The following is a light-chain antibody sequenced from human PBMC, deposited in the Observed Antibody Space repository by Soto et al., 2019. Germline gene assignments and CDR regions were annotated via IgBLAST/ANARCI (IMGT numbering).Light chain of an antibody. CDR2: EVS. Sequence: QSALTQPASVSGSPGQSITISCTGTSSEVGGYNYVSWYQQHPGKAPKLMIYEVSNRPSGVSNRFSGSKSGNTASRTISGLQAEDEDDYYCSSYTSSSTLGVFGTGTKLTVL. CDR3: SSYTSSSTLGV. J-gene: IGLJ1*01. V-gene: IGLV2-14*01. CDR1: SSEVGGYNY.